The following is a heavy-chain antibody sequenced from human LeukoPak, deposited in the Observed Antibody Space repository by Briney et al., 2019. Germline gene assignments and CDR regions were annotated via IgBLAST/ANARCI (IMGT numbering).Heavy chain of an antibody. CDR2: INGDGSST. J-gene: IGHJ5*02. Sequence: GGSLRLSCAASGFTFSPYWMHWVRQAPGKGLVWVSRINGDGSSTDYADSVKGRFTISRDNAKNTLYLQMNSLTAEDTAVYYCARDRGYQMVDPWGQGTLVTVST. V-gene: IGHV3-74*01. CDR1: GFTFSPYW. D-gene: IGHD5-12*01. CDR3: ARDRGYQMVDP.